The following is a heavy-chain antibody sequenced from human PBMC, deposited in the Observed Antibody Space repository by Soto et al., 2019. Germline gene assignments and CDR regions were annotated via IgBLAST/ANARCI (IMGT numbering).Heavy chain of an antibody. D-gene: IGHD6-6*01. CDR2: IYYTGST. V-gene: IGHV4-59*01. CDR1: GGSIRPYY. J-gene: IGHJ4*02. Sequence: QVPLQESGPGLVKPSETLSLTCTVSGGSIRPYYWSWIRQPPGKGLEWIGYIYYTGSTNYISSLMSRVTMSLDTSKNQFSLQLNSVTAADTALFYCARGSPMSSSFPLDSWGQGTLVAVSS. CDR3: ARGSPMSSSFPLDS.